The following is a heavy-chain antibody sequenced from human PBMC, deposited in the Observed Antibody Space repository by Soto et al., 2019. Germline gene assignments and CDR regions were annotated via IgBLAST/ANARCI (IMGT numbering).Heavy chain of an antibody. V-gene: IGHV3-23*01. CDR3: AKSKGIYSSARYYFDY. Sequence: VQLLESGGGLVQPGGSLRLPCAASGFTFSSYAMSWVRQAPGKGLEWVSAISGSGGSTYYADSVKGRFTISRDNSKNTLYLQMNSLRAADTALYYCAKSKGIYSSARYYFDYWGQGTLVTVSS. CDR1: GFTFSSYA. CDR2: ISGSGGST. D-gene: IGHD6-25*01. J-gene: IGHJ4*02.